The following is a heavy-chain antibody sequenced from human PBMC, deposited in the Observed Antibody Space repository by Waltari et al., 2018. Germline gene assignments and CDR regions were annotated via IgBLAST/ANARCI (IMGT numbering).Heavy chain of an antibody. CDR2: IIPVFGKT. D-gene: IGHD3-16*02. CDR1: GGNFNNYA. CDR3: ARGVIAIQGYHFFDD. Sequence: QVQLVQSGAEVKRPGSSVKVSCRASGGNFNNYAVDWVRQAPGQGLEWMGGIIPVFGKTKYSQKFQGRVTITADRSTSTAYMELSNLRSDDTAVFYCARGVIAIQGYHFFDDWGQGTLVTVSS. V-gene: IGHV1-69*06. J-gene: IGHJ4*02.